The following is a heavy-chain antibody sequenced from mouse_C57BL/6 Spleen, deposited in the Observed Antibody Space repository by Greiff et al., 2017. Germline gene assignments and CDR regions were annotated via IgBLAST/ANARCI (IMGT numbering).Heavy chain of an antibody. CDR2: IDPEDGDT. D-gene: IGHD2-3*01. CDR1: GFNIKDYY. CDR3: TFYDGYSYYCDY. J-gene: IGHJ2*01. Sequence: VQLQQSGAELVRPGASVKLSCTASGFNIKDYYMHWVKQRPEQGLEWIGRIDPEDGDTEYAPKFQGEATMTADTSSNTAYLQLSSLTSEDTAVYYCTFYDGYSYYCDYWGQGTTLTVSS. V-gene: IGHV14-1*01.